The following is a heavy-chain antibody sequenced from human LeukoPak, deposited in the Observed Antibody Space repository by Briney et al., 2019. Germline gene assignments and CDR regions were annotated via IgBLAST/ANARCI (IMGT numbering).Heavy chain of an antibody. CDR2: ISGSGGST. CDR1: GFTFSSYA. D-gene: IGHD4-17*01. CDR3: AKDDGTNGDYVFLSPGNDAFDI. J-gene: IGHJ3*02. Sequence: YPGGSLRLSCAASGFTFSSYAMSWVRQAPGKGLEWVSAISGSGGSTYYADSVKGRFTISRDNSKNTPYLQMNSLRAEDTAVYYCAKDDGTNGDYVFLSPGNDAFDIWGQGTMVTVSS. V-gene: IGHV3-23*01.